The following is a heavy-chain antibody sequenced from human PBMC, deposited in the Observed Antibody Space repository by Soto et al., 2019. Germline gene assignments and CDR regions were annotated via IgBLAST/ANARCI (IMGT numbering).Heavy chain of an antibody. CDR3: AVLLAGGGGDGT. Sequence: QVQLQESGPGLVKPSETLSLTCTVSGASVNNRNYHWSWIRQPPGRGLEWIGQVQNGGTTEFDSPSLKSRLTLSIDASKNQFSLKLNSVTAADTAIYYCAVLLAGGGGDGTWGQGTLVTVSS. CDR1: GASVNNRNYH. J-gene: IGHJ5*02. D-gene: IGHD3-16*01. CDR2: VQNGGTT. V-gene: IGHV4-61*01.